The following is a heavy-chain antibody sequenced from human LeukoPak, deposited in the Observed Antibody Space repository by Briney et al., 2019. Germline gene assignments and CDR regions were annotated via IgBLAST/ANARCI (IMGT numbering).Heavy chain of an antibody. D-gene: IGHD3-10*01. V-gene: IGHV1-18*01. CDR3: ARDTYYYGSGSYYTDY. CDR1: GYIFSSYG. J-gene: IGHJ4*02. Sequence: ASVKVSCKASGYIFSSYGISWVRQAPGQGLEWLGWISAYNGNTNYAQKLQGRVTMTTDTSTSTAYMELRSLRSDDTAVYYCARDTYYYGSGSYYTDYWGQGTLDTVSS. CDR2: ISAYNGNT.